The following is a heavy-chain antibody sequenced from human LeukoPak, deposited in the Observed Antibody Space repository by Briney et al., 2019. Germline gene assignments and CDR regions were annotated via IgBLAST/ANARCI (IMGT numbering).Heavy chain of an antibody. D-gene: IGHD2-2*01. V-gene: IGHV3-21*01. CDR2: ISSSSYI. Sequence: PGGSLRLSCAASGFTFSSYSMNWVRQAPGKGLEWVSSISSSSYIYYADSVKGRFTISRDNAKNSLYLQMNSLRAEDTAVYYCAGIYCSSTSCYYGMDVWGQGTTVTVSS. CDR1: GFTFSSYS. CDR3: AGIYCSSTSCYYGMDV. J-gene: IGHJ6*02.